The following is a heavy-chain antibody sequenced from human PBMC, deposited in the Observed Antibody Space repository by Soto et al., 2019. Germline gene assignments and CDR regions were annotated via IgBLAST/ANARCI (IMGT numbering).Heavy chain of an antibody. CDR3: VRDSGWPILNFDS. V-gene: IGHV3-30*03. CDR2: ASYDGSET. J-gene: IGHJ4*02. D-gene: IGHD3-10*01. CDR1: GFDFRSYG. Sequence: QVQLVESGGGVVQPGRSLRLACAASGFDFRSYGIHWVRQASGRGLEWVAAASYDGSETYYADSAKGRFTVSKEISKXTVFLQMNALRHEDTAVYFCVRDSGWPILNFDSWGQGTLVTVSS.